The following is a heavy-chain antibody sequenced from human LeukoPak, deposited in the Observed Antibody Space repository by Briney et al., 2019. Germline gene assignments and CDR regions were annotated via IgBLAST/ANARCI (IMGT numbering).Heavy chain of an antibody. Sequence: GGSLRLSCAASGFTFSSYAMRWVRQAPGKGLEWVAVISYDGSNKYYADSVKGRFTISRHNSKNTLYLQMNSLRAEDTAVYYCARMKLSYYYDSSGYFDYWGQGTLVTVSS. CDR1: GFTFSSYA. CDR2: ISYDGSNK. J-gene: IGHJ4*02. D-gene: IGHD3-22*01. V-gene: IGHV3-30*14. CDR3: ARMKLSYYYDSSGYFDY.